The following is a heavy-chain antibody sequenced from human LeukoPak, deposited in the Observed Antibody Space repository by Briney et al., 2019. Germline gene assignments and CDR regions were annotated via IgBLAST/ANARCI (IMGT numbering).Heavy chain of an antibody. CDR3: ARYSITIFGVVIEGYYYGMDV. CDR2: ISAYNGNT. Sequence: ASVKVSCKASGYTFTSYGISCVRQAPGQGLEWMGWISAYNGNTNYAQKLQGRVTMTTDTSTSTAYMELRSLRSDDTAVYYCARYSITIFGVVIEGYYYGMDVWGQGTTVTVSS. CDR1: GYTFTSYG. J-gene: IGHJ6*02. D-gene: IGHD3-3*01. V-gene: IGHV1-18*01.